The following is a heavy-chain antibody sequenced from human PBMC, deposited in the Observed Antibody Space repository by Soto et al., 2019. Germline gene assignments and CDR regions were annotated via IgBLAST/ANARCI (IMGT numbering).Heavy chain of an antibody. V-gene: IGHV3-30*18. CDR3: TKRRNVLRFLEWSSGMEV. CDR1: GFTFSNYG. J-gene: IGHJ6*02. D-gene: IGHD3-3*01. Sequence: PGGSLRLSCVASGFTFSNYGMHWVRQAPGKXLEWVAFISDDGSNKYYADSMRGRFTMSRDNSKRTLYLQMSSLRVEDTAVYYCTKRRNVLRFLEWSSGMEVWGQGTTVTVSS. CDR2: ISDDGSNK.